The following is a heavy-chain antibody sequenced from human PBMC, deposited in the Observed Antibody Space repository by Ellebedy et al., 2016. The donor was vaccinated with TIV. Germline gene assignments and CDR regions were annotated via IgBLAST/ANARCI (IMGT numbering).Heavy chain of an antibody. J-gene: IGHJ4*02. D-gene: IGHD1-26*01. CDR2: ISGSGGST. V-gene: IGHV3-23*01. CDR3: AKGRAVGGY. CDR1: GYSISSGYY. Sequence: GGSLRLXCTVSGYSISSGYYWGWIRQPPGKGLEWVSAISGSGGSTYYADSVKGRFTISRDNSKNTLYLQMNSLRAEDTAVYYCAKGRAVGGYWGQGTLVTVSS.